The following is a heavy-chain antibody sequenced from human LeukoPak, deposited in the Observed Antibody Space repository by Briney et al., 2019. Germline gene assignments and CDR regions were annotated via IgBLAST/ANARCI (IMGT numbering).Heavy chain of an antibody. V-gene: IGHV3-21*01. Sequence: GGSLRLSCAASGLTFSSYSMNWVRQAPGQGLECFSSISSSSSYIYYADSVKGRFTISRDNAKTSLYLQMNSVRAEDTTVYYCERWGIAAAGLFDYWGQGTLVTVSS. J-gene: IGHJ4*02. CDR3: ERWGIAAAGLFDY. D-gene: IGHD6-13*01. CDR2: ISSSSSYI. CDR1: GLTFSSYS.